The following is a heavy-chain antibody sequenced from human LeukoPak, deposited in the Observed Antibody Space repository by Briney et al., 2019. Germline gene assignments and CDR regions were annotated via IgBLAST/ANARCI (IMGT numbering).Heavy chain of an antibody. V-gene: IGHV3-23*01. CDR2: ISGTGDST. D-gene: IGHD6-19*01. CDR1: GFSFSSFA. CDR3: AKDYSSGWYDY. Sequence: PGGSLRLSCAASGFSFSSFAMNWVRQAPGKGLEWVSTISGTGDSTNYADSVKGRFTISRDNSKNTLSLQLNSLRAEATAVYYCAKDYSSGWYDYWGQGTLVTVSS. J-gene: IGHJ4*02.